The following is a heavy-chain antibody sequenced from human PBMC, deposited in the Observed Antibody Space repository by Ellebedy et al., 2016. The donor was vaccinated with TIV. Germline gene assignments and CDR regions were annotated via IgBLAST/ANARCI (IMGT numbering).Heavy chain of an antibody. CDR2: ISGSGAPT. Sequence: PGGSLRLSFEASGFTFTSSAMSWVLQAPGKGLQSVSGISGSGAPTHYADSVKGRFTISRDNSKNTLSLQMNSLRAEDTAVYDCAKGGDILTYVDLWGQGTLVTVSS. V-gene: IGHV3-23*01. J-gene: IGHJ4*02. CDR1: GFTFTSSA. D-gene: IGHD3-9*01. CDR3: AKGGDILTYVDL.